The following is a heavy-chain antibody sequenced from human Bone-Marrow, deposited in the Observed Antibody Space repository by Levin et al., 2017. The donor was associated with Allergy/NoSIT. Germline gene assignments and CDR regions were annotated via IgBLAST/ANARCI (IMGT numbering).Heavy chain of an antibody. J-gene: IGHJ4*02. Sequence: GGSLRLSCAASGFTFGNYPMTWVRQAPGKGLEWVSSISGSGGTTYYSESVKGRFTISRVNFKNTLYLQLTTLRADDTAGYYCTKGESTLVPDFWGQGTLVTVSS. CDR3: TKGESTLVPDF. CDR1: GFTFGNYP. V-gene: IGHV3-23*01. D-gene: IGHD3-10*01. CDR2: ISGSGGTT.